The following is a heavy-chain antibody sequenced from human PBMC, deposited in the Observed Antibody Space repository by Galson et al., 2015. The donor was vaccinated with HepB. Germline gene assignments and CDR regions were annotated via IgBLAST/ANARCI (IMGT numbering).Heavy chain of an antibody. CDR2: ISSSSTYI. Sequence: SLRLSCAASGFIFRTYNMNWVRQAPGKGLEWVSYISSSSTYINYADSVKGRFTISRDNAKSSLYLQMNSLRAEDTAVYYCAKSQGVGAYRPFDYWGQGSLVTVSS. J-gene: IGHJ4*02. CDR1: GFIFRTYN. V-gene: IGHV3-21*01. D-gene: IGHD3-16*01. CDR3: AKSQGVGAYRPFDY.